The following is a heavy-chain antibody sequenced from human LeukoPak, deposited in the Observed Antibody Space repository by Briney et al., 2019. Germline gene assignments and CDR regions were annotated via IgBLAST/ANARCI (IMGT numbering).Heavy chain of an antibody. V-gene: IGHV3-21*01. CDR3: ASGSPAGDY. J-gene: IGHJ4*02. CDR2: ISSSRTYV. Sequence: PGGSLRLSCAASGFAFSSYSMNWVRQAPGKGLEWVSCISSSRTYVYYADSVKGRFTISRDNAKNSLYLEMTSLRAEDTAVYYCASGSPAGDYWGQGTLVTVSS. CDR1: GFAFSSYS. D-gene: IGHD1-26*01.